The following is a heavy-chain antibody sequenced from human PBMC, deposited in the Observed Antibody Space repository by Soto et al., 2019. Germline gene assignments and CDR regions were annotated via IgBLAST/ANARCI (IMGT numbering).Heavy chain of an antibody. D-gene: IGHD3-16*02. CDR1: GYTFTSYG. Sequence: ASVKVSCKGAGYTFTSYGISWVRQAPGRGLEWMGWISAYNGNTNYAQKLQGRVTMTTDTSTSTAYMELRSLRSDDTAVYYCARDADYIWGSYRPYYYYYMDVWGKGTTVTVSS. V-gene: IGHV1-18*01. CDR3: ARDADYIWGSYRPYYYYYMDV. CDR2: ISAYNGNT. J-gene: IGHJ6*03.